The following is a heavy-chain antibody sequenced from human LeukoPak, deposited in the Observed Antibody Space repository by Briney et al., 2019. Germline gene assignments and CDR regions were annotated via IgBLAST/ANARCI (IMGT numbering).Heavy chain of an antibody. CDR3: ARDRQVWFGDPLISGFDP. J-gene: IGHJ5*02. Sequence: SETLSLTCTVSGYSISSGYYWGWIRQPPGKGLEWIGSIYHSGSTYYNPSLKSRVTISVDTSKNQFSLKLSSVTAADTAVYYCARDRQVWFGDPLISGFDPWGQGTLVTVSS. CDR2: IYHSGST. V-gene: IGHV4-38-2*02. D-gene: IGHD3-10*01. CDR1: GYSISSGYY.